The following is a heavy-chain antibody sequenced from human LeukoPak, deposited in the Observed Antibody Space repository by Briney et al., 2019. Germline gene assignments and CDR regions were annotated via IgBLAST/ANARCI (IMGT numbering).Heavy chain of an antibody. CDR2: INHSGST. Sequence: SETLSLTCAVYGVSFSGYYWSWIRQPPGKGLEWIGEINHSGSTNYNPSLKSRVTISVDTSKNQFSLKLSSVTAADTAVYYCASRRFRGNYYGSGSYYMDWGQGTLVTVSS. CDR3: ASRRFRGNYYGSGSYYMD. V-gene: IGHV4-34*01. D-gene: IGHD3-10*01. J-gene: IGHJ4*02. CDR1: GVSFSGYY.